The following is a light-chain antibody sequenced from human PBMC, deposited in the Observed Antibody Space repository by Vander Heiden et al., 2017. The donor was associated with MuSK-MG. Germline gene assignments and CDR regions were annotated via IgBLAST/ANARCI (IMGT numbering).Light chain of an antibody. Sequence: QSVLPQPPSASGTPGQRVTISCSGSSSNIGSNYLYWYQQLPGTAPKLLIYRNNQRPSGVPDRFSGSKSGTSASLAISGLRSEDEADYYCAAWDDSLSGRVFGGGTKLTVL. CDR1: SSNIGSNY. CDR2: RNN. CDR3: AAWDDSLSGRV. V-gene: IGLV1-47*01. J-gene: IGLJ3*02.